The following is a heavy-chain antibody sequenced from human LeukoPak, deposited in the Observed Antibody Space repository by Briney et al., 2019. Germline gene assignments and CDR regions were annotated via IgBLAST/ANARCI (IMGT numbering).Heavy chain of an antibody. V-gene: IGHV3-30*02. CDR2: IRYDGSNK. CDR1: GFTFSSYG. J-gene: IGHJ4*02. CDR3: ARVGYDFWSGYPPDY. Sequence: GGSLRLSCAASGFTFSSYGMHWVRQAPGKGLEWVAFIRYDGSNKYYADSVKGRFTISRDNSKNTLYLQMNSLRAEDTAVYYCARVGYDFWSGYPPDYWGQGTLVTVSS. D-gene: IGHD3-3*01.